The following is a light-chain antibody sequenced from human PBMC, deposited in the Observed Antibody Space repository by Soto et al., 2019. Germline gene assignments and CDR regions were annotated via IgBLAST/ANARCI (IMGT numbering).Light chain of an antibody. CDR1: QSVSSY. CDR3: QQYNNWPPLT. V-gene: IGKV3-11*01. Sequence: EIVLTQSPATLSLSPGERATLSFRASQSVSSYLAWYQQKPGQAPRLLIYDASNRATGIPARFSGSGSGTDFTLTISNLQSEDFAVYYCQQYNNWPPLTFGGGTKV. J-gene: IGKJ4*01. CDR2: DAS.